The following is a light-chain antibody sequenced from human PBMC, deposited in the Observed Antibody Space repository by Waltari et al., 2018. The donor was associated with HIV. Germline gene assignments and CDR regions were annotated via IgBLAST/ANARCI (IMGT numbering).Light chain of an antibody. CDR2: EVI. J-gene: IGLJ2*01. CDR1: SSAFGISNY. Sequence: HSALTQPASVSASPGPSLTISCTGTSSAFGISNYVSWYQQPPGNVPKVIISEVISRPSGVSDRFSGSKSGNTASLTISGLQPEDEADYYCTSYTSNDTLLFGGGTKVTVL. V-gene: IGLV2-14*01. CDR3: TSYTSNDTLL.